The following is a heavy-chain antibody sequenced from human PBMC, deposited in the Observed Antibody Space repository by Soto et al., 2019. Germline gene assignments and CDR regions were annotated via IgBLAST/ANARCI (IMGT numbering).Heavy chain of an antibody. Sequence: SVTMSVTCAVDGGTFSGYDWSWIRPPPGKGLEWIGEINHSGGTNYNPSLKSRVTISVDTSKNQFSLKLSSVTAADTAVYYCASVPMVRGVRQSSYYYYGMDVSGQGTTVTVSS. V-gene: IGHV4-34*01. J-gene: IGHJ6*02. CDR2: INHSGGT. D-gene: IGHD3-10*01. CDR3: ASVPMVRGVRQSSYYYYGMDV. CDR1: GGTFSGYD.